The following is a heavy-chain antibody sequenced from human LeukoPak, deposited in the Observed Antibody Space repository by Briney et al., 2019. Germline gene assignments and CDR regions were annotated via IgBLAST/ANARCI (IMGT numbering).Heavy chain of an antibody. CDR1: GDSVSSGNYY. J-gene: IGHJ4*02. V-gene: IGHV4-61*01. D-gene: IGHD3-22*01. CDR3: ARGQDDRSGTFDY. Sequence: PSETLSLTCTVSGDSVSSGNYYLSWIRQPTGKGLDWITYMSPSGTTKYNPSLKSRVTTSVDTSRTQFSLRLSSVTAADTAVYYCARGQDDRSGTFDYWGQGILVTVSS. CDR2: MSPSGTT.